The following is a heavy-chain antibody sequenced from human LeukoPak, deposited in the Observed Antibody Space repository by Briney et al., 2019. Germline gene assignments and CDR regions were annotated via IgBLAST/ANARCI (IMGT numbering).Heavy chain of an antibody. CDR2: INPSGGST. J-gene: IGHJ3*02. CDR1: GYTFTNYY. D-gene: IGHD3-22*01. V-gene: IGHV1-46*01. CDR3: ARPWGSGSDDAFDI. Sequence: ASVKVSCKASGYTFTNYYIHWVRQAPGQGLEWMGIINPSGGSTSYAQKFQGRVTMTRDMSTSTFYRELRSLRSEDTAMYYCARPWGSGSDDAFDIWGQGTMVTVSS.